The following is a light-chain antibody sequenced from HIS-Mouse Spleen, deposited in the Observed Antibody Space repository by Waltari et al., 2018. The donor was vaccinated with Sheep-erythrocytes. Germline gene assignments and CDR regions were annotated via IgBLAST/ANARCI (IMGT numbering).Light chain of an antibody. CDR2: QDS. CDR3: QAWDSSTAWV. CDR1: KLADKY. J-gene: IGLJ3*02. V-gene: IGLV3-1*01. Sequence: SYELTQPPSVSVSPGQTASITCSRDKLADKYACWYQQKPGQSPVLVIYQDSKRPSGIPERFSGSNSGNTATLTISGTQAMDEADYYCQAWDSSTAWVFGGGTKLTVL.